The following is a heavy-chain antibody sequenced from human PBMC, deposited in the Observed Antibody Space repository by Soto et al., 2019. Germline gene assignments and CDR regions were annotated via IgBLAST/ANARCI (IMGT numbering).Heavy chain of an antibody. D-gene: IGHD1-20*01. J-gene: IGHJ4*02. V-gene: IGHV2-5*02. CDR2: VYWDDDK. CDR3: ARRRQSHRNWNTGDFDF. Sequence: QITLKESGPTLVKPTETLTLTCNFSGFSVSTTGVGVGWIRQVPGKALEWLVFVYWDDDKRYSPSLRSRLTITKDTSKNQVVLTMNYMEPVDTGTYYCARRRQSHRNWNTGDFDFWGQGILVTVSS. CDR1: GFSVSTTGVG.